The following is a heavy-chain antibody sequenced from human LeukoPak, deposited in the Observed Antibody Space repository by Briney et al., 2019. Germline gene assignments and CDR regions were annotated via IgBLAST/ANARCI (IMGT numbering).Heavy chain of an antibody. J-gene: IGHJ5*02. V-gene: IGHV4-59*11. CDR2: IYYSGST. CDR1: GGSISSHY. Sequence: PSETLSLTCTVSGGSISSHYWSWIRQPPGKGLEWIGYIYYSGSTNYNPSLKSRVTISVDTSKNQFSLKLSSVTAADTAVYYCAREGPFNWFDPWGQGTLVTVSS. CDR3: AREGPFNWFDP.